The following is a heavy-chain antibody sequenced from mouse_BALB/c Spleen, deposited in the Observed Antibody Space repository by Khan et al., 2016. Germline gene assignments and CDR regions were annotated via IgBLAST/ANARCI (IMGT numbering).Heavy chain of an antibody. J-gene: IGHJ1*01. CDR2: ISYSGST. Sequence: EVQLQESGPGPVKPSQSLSLTCTVTGYSITSDYAWNWIRQFPGNKLEWMGYISYSGSTSYNPSLKSRISITRDTSKNQFFLQLNSVTTEDTATYYCATTTVVATKYFDVWGAGTTVTVSS. D-gene: IGHD1-1*01. CDR1: GYSITSDYA. CDR3: ATTTVVATKYFDV. V-gene: IGHV3-2*02.